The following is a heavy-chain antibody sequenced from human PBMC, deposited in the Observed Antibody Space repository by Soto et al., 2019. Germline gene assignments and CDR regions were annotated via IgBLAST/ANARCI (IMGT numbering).Heavy chain of an antibody. Sequence: SETLSLTCNVSGGSISKFYWAWIRKTAGNGLEWMGRVYATGTTDYNPSLRSRVAMSVDISKKTFSLRLRSVTGADSGVYYCVRDGSKSLRDWFDPWGQGILVTVSP. CDR3: VRDGSKSLRDWFDP. J-gene: IGHJ5*02. CDR1: GGSISKFY. V-gene: IGHV4-4*07. CDR2: VYATGTT.